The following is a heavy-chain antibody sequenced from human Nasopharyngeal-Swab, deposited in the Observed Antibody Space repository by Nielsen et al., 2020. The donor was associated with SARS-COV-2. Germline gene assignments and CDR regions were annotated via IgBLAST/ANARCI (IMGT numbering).Heavy chain of an antibody. D-gene: IGHD1-26*01. Sequence: ETLSLTCAASGFTFSSYAMSWVRQAPGKGLEWVSDISGSGGSAYSADSVKGRFTISRHNSKNTLHLQMNSLRAEDTAVYYCAKGSLWELLDYWGQGTLVTVSS. V-gene: IGHV3-23*01. CDR1: GFTFSSYA. J-gene: IGHJ4*02. CDR3: AKGSLWELLDY. CDR2: ISGSGGSA.